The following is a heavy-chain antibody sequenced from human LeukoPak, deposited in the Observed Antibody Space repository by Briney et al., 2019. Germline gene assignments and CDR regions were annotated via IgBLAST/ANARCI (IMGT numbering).Heavy chain of an antibody. V-gene: IGHV3-20*01. D-gene: IGHD3-10*01. CDR1: GFTFGSYW. CDR3: ARYYGSGSYYGNYYGMDV. CDR2: INWNGDST. Sequence: PGESLRLSCAASGFTFGSYWMSWVRQAPGKGLEWVSGINWNGDSTGYADSVKGRFTISRDNAKSSLYLQMNSLRAEDTALYHCARYYGSGSYYGNYYGMDVWGQGTTVTVSS. J-gene: IGHJ6*02.